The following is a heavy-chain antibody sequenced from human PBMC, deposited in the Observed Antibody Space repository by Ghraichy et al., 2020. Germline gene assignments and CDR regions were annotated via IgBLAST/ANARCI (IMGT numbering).Heavy chain of an antibody. J-gene: IGHJ6*03. CDR3: ARGPPYYDFWSGYYMSYYMDV. Sequence: GGSLRLSCAASGFTVSSNYMSWVRQAPGKGLEWVSVIYSGGSTYYADSVKGRFTISRDNSKNTLYLQMNSLRAEDTAVYYCARGPPYYDFWSGYYMSYYMDVWGKGTTVTVSS. V-gene: IGHV3-66*01. D-gene: IGHD3-3*01. CDR1: GFTVSSNY. CDR2: IYSGGST.